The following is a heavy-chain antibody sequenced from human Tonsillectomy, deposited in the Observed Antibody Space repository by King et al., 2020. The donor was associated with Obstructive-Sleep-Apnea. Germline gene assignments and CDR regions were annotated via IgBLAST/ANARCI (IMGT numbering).Heavy chain of an antibody. D-gene: IGHD4-17*01. Sequence: VQLQESGPGLVKPSETLSLTCTVSGGSISFYYWSWLRQPPGKGLEWIGYIYYNGITNYNPSLRSRVAMSVVTSKNQFSLKLWSVTAADTAVYYCARTLYGDSPYYYYAMDVWGQGTTVTVSS. CDR1: GGSISFYY. J-gene: IGHJ6*02. CDR2: IYYNGIT. CDR3: ARTLYGDSPYYYYAMDV. V-gene: IGHV4-59*01.